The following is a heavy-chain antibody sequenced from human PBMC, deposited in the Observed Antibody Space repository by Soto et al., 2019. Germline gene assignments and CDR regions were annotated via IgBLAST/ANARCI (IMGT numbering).Heavy chain of an antibody. CDR1: GGTLSSYA. Sequence: GASVKVSCKASGGTLSSYAISWVRQAPGQGLEWMGGIIPIFGTANYAQKFQGRVTITADESTSTAYMELSSLRSEDTAVYYCAMDTAMVPDNWFDPWGQGTLVTVSS. D-gene: IGHD5-18*01. CDR3: AMDTAMVPDNWFDP. J-gene: IGHJ5*02. CDR2: IIPIFGTA. V-gene: IGHV1-69*13.